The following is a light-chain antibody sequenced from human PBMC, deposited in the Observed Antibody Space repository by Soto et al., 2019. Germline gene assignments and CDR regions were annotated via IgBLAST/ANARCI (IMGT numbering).Light chain of an antibody. CDR1: QSVPSNF. V-gene: IGKV3-20*01. Sequence: EIVLTQSPGTLSLSPGERATLSCRASQSVPSNFLAWYQQKPGQAPILVIYGVSRRATGIPDRFSGSGSGTDFTLTISGLAPEDFAVYYCQQYDSSWTFGQGTKVEIK. J-gene: IGKJ1*01. CDR2: GVS. CDR3: QQYDSSWT.